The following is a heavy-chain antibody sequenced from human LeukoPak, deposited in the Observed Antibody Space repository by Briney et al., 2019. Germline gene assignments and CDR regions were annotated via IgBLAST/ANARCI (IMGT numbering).Heavy chain of an antibody. CDR1: GFTFSSYW. Sequence: GGSLRLSCAASGFTFSSYWMSWVRQAPGKGLEWVANIKQDGSEKYYVDSVKGRFTISRDNAKNSLYLQMNSLRAEDTAVYYCAKDISVGSSWYYFDYWGQGTLVTVSS. CDR3: AKDISVGSSWYYFDY. V-gene: IGHV3-7*01. D-gene: IGHD6-13*01. J-gene: IGHJ4*02. CDR2: IKQDGSEK.